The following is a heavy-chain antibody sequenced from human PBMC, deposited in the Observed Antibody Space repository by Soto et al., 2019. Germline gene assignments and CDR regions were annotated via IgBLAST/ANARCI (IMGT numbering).Heavy chain of an antibody. J-gene: IGHJ4*02. Sequence: QVQLQESGPGLVKPSETLSLTCTVSGGSPSSVYWGWFRQPPGKGLEWIGYIHYSGHTNYNPSLNSRLTMSLDTSKNQFSLNLSSVTAADSALYYCTGGGGWLTDYWGQGTLVTVSS. V-gene: IGHV4-59*01. D-gene: IGHD5-12*01. CDR1: GGSPSSVY. CDR3: TGGGGWLTDY. CDR2: IHYSGHT.